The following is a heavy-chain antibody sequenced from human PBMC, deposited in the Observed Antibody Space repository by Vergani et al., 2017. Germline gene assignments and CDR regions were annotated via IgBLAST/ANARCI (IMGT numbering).Heavy chain of an antibody. D-gene: IGHD3-16*01. CDR1: GDSVISTDYH. V-gene: IGHV4-39*01. Sequence: QVQLQESGPGLVKPSETLFLTCTVSGDSVISTDYHWGWIRQPPGKGLEWIGSMDYSGSTSYNPSLDSRISISFQTPKNQFSLRLTSVTAADTAVYYCASKRGACRSAYCHSYDFWGPGTLVGVSS. CDR3: ASKRGACRSAYCHSYDF. CDR2: MDYSGST. J-gene: IGHJ4*02.